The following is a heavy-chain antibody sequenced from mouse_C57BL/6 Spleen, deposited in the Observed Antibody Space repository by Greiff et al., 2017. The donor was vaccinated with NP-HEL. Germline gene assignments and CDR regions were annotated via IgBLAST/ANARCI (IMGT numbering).Heavy chain of an antibody. CDR3: ARAGKAYDSWFAY. V-gene: IGHV1-55*01. D-gene: IGHD2-14*01. J-gene: IGHJ3*01. CDR2: IYPGSGST. CDR1: GYTFTSYW. Sequence: VQLQQPGAELVKPGASVKMSCKASGYTFTSYWITWVKQRPGQGLEWIGDIYPGSGSTNYNEKFKSKATLTVDTSSSTAYMQLSSLTSEDSAVYYCARAGKAYDSWFAYWGQGTLVTVSA.